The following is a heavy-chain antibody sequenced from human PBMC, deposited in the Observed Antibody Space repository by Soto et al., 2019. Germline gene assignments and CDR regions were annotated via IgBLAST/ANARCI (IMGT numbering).Heavy chain of an antibody. CDR3: ARANRFRTRLDY. CDR1: GFTFSSYW. J-gene: IGHJ4*02. V-gene: IGHV3-74*01. D-gene: IGHD3-16*01. Sequence: EVQLVESGGGLVQPGGSLRLSCAASGFTFSSYWMHWVRQAPGKGLVWVSRISGDGSSTTYADSVKGRFTISRDNAKNTLYLQMNSLRAEDTAVYYCARANRFRTRLDYWGQGTLVTVSS. CDR2: ISGDGSST.